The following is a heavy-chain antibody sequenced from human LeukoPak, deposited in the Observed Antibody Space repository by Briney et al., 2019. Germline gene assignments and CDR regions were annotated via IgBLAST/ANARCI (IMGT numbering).Heavy chain of an antibody. CDR1: GFSFSTQR. J-gene: IGHJ4*02. Sequence: GGSLRLSCAASGFSFSTQRMHWVRQAPGKGLVWASYINIDERITGYADSVKGRFTISRDNSKNTLYLQMNSLRAEDTAVYYCARGVKGYCSSTSCYKLDYWGQGTLVTVSS. D-gene: IGHD2-2*02. CDR3: ARGVKGYCSSTSCYKLDY. V-gene: IGHV3-74*01. CDR2: INIDERIT.